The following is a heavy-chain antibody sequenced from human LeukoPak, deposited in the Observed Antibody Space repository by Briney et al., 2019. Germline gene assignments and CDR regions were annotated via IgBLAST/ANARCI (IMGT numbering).Heavy chain of an antibody. CDR1: GGSISSNNYY. CDR2: IYYSGST. CDR3: ARYTTVSTPPYYFDY. V-gene: IGHV4-39*07. D-gene: IGHD4-17*01. Sequence: PSETLSLTCTVSGGSISSNNYYWGWIRQPPGKGLEWIGSIYYSGSTYFSPSLKSRVTMSVDTSKNHFSLKLTSVTAADTAMYFCARYTTVSTPPYYFDYWGQGTLVTVSS. J-gene: IGHJ4*02.